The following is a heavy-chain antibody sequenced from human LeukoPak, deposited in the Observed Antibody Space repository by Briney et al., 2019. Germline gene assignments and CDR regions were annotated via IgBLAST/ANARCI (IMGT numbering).Heavy chain of an antibody. J-gene: IGHJ4*02. CDR1: GYTFSSYA. D-gene: IGHD3-22*01. CDR3: AKDRPNYYGSNGHYYRLNGDY. V-gene: IGHV3-23*01. Sequence: GGTLRLSCAASGYTFSSYAMSWGRQAPGGGLEWFSAISGSSGSTYCADSVKGRFTISRDNSRDTLFLQMNSVSPEDTAVYYCAKDRPNYYGSNGHYYRLNGDYWGQGTLVTVSS. CDR2: ISGSSGST.